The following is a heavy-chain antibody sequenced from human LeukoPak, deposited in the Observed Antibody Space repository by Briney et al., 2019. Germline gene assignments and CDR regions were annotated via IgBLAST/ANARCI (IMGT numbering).Heavy chain of an antibody. D-gene: IGHD4-17*01. CDR1: GGSLSNSY. J-gene: IGHJ4*02. CDR3: AREGPRWMTTVTTIDY. CDR2: IYYSGST. Sequence: SETLSLTCSVSGGSLSNSYWSWIRQPPGKGLEWIGSIYYSGSTYYNPSLKSRVTISVDTSKNQFSLKLSSVTAADTAVYYCAREGPRWMTTVTTIDYWGQGTLVTVSS. V-gene: IGHV4-59*12.